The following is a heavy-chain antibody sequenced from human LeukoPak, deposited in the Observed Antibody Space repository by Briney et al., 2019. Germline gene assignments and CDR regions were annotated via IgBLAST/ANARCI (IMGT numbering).Heavy chain of an antibody. D-gene: IGHD3-10*01. CDR1: GASISGCY. V-gene: IGHV4-59*01. CDR3: ARVLKAGNSGYYSDY. Sequence: SETLSLTCTVSGASISGCYWSWIRQPPGKGLECIGYIHFSGSTYYNPSLKSRVTISVDTSKNQFSLKVSSVTATDTALYYCARVLKAGNSGYYSDYWGPGTLVTVSS. CDR2: IHFSGST. J-gene: IGHJ4*02.